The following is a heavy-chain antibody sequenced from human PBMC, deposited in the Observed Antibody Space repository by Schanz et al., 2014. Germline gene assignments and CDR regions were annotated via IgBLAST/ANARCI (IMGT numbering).Heavy chain of an antibody. CDR1: GYSINTSDW. CDR2: IYYSGST. CDR3: ASKGLTTDAFDI. Sequence: QVQLQESGPGLVKPSDTLSLTCAVSGYSINTSDWWGWIRQPPGKGREWIGYIYYSGSTYYNPSHKSRATMSVDTSKTQFPLKLRSVTAVDTAVYYCASKGLTTDAFDIWGQGTMVTVSS. V-gene: IGHV4-28*07. D-gene: IGHD2-8*01. J-gene: IGHJ3*02.